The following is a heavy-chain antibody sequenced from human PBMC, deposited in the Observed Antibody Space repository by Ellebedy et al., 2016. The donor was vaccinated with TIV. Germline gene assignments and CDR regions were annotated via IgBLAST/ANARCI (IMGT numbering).Heavy chain of an antibody. CDR3: ARGRWSGSHWFDP. CDR2: MYYSGST. Sequence: MPSETLSLTCTVSGGSINGSNYYWGWIRQSPGKGLEWIGSMYYSGSTYNNPSLKSRITISVETSKNQFSLKLTSVTAADTAVYYCARGRWSGSHWFDPWGQGTPVTVSS. J-gene: IGHJ5*02. D-gene: IGHD3-3*01. V-gene: IGHV4-39*07. CDR1: GGSINGSNYY.